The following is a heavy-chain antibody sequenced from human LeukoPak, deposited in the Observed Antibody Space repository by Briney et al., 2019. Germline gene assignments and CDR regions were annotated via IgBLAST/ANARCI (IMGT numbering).Heavy chain of an antibody. D-gene: IGHD2-15*01. CDR1: GYTLTELS. CDR2: FDPEDGET. Sequence: RASVKVSCKVSGYTLTELSMHWVRQAPGKGLEWMGGFDPEDGETIYAQKFQGRVTMTEDTSTDTAYMELSSLRSEDTAVYYCATALYCSGGSCPLDYWGQGTLVTVSS. CDR3: ATALYCSGGSCPLDY. J-gene: IGHJ4*02. V-gene: IGHV1-24*01.